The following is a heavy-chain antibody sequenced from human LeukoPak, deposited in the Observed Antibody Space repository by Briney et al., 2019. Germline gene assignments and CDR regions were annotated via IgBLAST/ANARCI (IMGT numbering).Heavy chain of an antibody. J-gene: IGHJ4*02. CDR3: ATSLVGVTTDDY. V-gene: IGHV3-23*01. Sequence: GGSLRLSCAASGFTVSSNYMCWVRQAPGKGLEWVSAISGSGGSTYYADSVKGRFTISRDNSKNTLYLQMNSLRAEDTAVYYCATSLVGVTTDDYWGQGTLVTVSS. D-gene: IGHD1-26*01. CDR1: GFTVSSNY. CDR2: ISGSGGST.